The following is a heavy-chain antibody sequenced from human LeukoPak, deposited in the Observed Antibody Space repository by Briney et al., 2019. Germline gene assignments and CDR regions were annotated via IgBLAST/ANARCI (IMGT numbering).Heavy chain of an antibody. J-gene: IGHJ4*02. D-gene: IGHD3-10*01. CDR3: AKQRFGELKTEWVFDY. V-gene: IGHV3-23*01. CDR1: GFRFSCDSYA. CDR2: ISSSGDYT. Sequence: GGSLRLSCAASGFRFSCDSYAMSWVRQAPGKGLEWVSAISSSGDYTYYADSVKGRFTISRDNSKNTLYLQMNSLRAEDTAVYYCAKQRFGELKTEWVFDYWGQGTLVTVSS.